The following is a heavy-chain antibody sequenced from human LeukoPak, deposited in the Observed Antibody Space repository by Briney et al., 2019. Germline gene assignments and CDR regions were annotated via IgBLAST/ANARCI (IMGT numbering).Heavy chain of an antibody. CDR2: ISAYNGNT. J-gene: IGHJ4*02. Sequence: ASVKVSCKASGGTFSSYAISWVRQAPGRGLEWMGWISAYNGNTNYAQKLQGRVTMTTDTSTSTAYMELRSLRSDDTAVYYCARLVGYGSGSYYSSRIRNYFDYWGQGTLVTVSS. CDR1: GGTFSSYA. CDR3: ARLVGYGSGSYYSSRIRNYFDY. V-gene: IGHV1-18*01. D-gene: IGHD3-10*01.